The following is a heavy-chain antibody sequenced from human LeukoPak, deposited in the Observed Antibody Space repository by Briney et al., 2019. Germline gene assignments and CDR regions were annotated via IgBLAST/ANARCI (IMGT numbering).Heavy chain of an antibody. D-gene: IGHD5-12*01. Sequence: PSETLSLTCTVSGGSISSYYWSWIRQPPGKGLEWIGYIYYSGSTNYNPSLKSRVTILVDTSKNQFSLKLSSVTAADTAVYYCARGFGSGYDSPTYYYGMDVWGQGTTVTVSS. CDR1: GGSISSYY. CDR3: ARGFGSGYDSPTYYYGMDV. V-gene: IGHV4-59*01. CDR2: IYYSGST. J-gene: IGHJ6*02.